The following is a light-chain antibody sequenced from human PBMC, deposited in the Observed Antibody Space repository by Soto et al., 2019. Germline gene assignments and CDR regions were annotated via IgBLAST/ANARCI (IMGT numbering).Light chain of an antibody. V-gene: IGKV1-5*03. Sequence: DIQMTQSPSTLSASVGDRITITCRASQSIDSWLAWFQQIPGRAPQLLLYKASSLESGVPSRFSGSGSGTQFTLTISSLQPDDFATYYCQQYHSSPWTFGQGTKVEIK. CDR1: QSIDSW. CDR2: KAS. J-gene: IGKJ1*01. CDR3: QQYHSSPWT.